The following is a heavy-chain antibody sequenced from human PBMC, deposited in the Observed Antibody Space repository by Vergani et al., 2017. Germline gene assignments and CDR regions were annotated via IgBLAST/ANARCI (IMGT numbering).Heavy chain of an antibody. V-gene: IGHV3-21*01. CDR3: ALRLGELSEAFDI. D-gene: IGHD3-16*02. CDR2: ISSSSSYI. J-gene: IGHJ3*02. CDR1: GFTFSSYS. Sequence: EVQLVESGGGLVKPGGSLRLSCAASGFTFSSYSMNWVRQAPGKGLEWVSSISSSSSYIYYADSVKGRFTISRDNAKNSLYLQMNRLRAEDTAVYYCALRLGELSEAFDIWGQGTMVTVSS.